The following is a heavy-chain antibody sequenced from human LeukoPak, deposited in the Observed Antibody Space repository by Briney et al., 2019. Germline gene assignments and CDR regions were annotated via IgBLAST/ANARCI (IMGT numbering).Heavy chain of an antibody. CDR3: ASHHDYGDYPGVYFDY. J-gene: IGHJ4*02. CDR1: GGSISSSSYY. Sequence: PSETLSLTCTVSGGSISSSSYYWGWIRQPPGKGLEWIGSIYYSGSTYYNPSLKSRVTISVDTSKNQFSLKLSSVTAADTAVYYCASHHDYGDYPGVYFDYWGQGTLVTVSS. CDR2: IYYSGST. D-gene: IGHD4-17*01. V-gene: IGHV4-39*07.